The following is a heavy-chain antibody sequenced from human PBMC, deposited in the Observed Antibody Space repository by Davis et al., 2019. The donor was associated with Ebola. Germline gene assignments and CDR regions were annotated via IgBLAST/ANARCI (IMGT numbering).Heavy chain of an antibody. CDR2: INPNSGVT. CDR3: AKSGLSFGVVKYHYGMDV. J-gene: IGHJ6*04. V-gene: IGHV1-2*06. D-gene: IGHD3-3*01. Sequence: ASVKVSCKASGGTFSSYTISWVRQAPGQGLEWMGRINPNSGVTNYAQKFQGRVTMTRDSSIDTAYMELGSLRSDDTAVYYCAKSGLSFGVVKYHYGMDVWGKGTTVTVSS. CDR1: GGTFSSYT.